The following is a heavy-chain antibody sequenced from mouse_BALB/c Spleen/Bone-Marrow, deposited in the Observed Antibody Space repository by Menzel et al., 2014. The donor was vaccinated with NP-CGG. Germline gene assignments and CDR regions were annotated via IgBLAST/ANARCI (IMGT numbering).Heavy chain of an antibody. CDR1: GFTFSSYY. D-gene: IGHD2-12*01. CDR2: INSNGGST. J-gene: IGHJ4*01. CDR3: ARLGNDDAMDY. Sequence: VQLKESGGGLVKLGGSLKLSCAASGFTFSSYYMSWVRQTPEKRLELVAAINSNGGSTYYPDTAKGRFTISRDNAKNTLYLQMSSLKSEDTALYYCARLGNDDAMDYWGQGTSVTVSS. V-gene: IGHV5-6-2*01.